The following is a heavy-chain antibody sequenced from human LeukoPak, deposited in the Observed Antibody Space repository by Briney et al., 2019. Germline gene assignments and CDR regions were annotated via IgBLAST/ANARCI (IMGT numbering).Heavy chain of an antibody. CDR2: IRSKAYGGTT. CDR3: TSFGDYVWGSYRYFDY. Sequence: GGSLRLSCTASGFTFGDYAMSWFRQAPGKGLEWVGFIRSKAYGGTTGYAASVKGRFTISRDDSKSIAYLQMNSLKTEDTAVYYCTSFGDYVWGSYRYFDYWGQGTLVTVSS. D-gene: IGHD3-16*02. J-gene: IGHJ4*02. CDR1: GFTFGDYA. V-gene: IGHV3-49*03.